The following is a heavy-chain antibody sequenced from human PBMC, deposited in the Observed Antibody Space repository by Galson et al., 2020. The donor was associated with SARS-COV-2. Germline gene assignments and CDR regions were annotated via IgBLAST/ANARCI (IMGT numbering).Heavy chain of an antibody. CDR2: IYYSGST. V-gene: IGHV4-31*03. D-gene: IGHD3-22*01. CDR1: GGSISSGGYY. J-gene: IGHJ3*02. CDR3: ARVRTTMIVVVITSDAFDI. Sequence: ETSETLSLTCTVSGGSISSGGYYWSWIRQHPGKGLEWIGYIYYSGSTYYNPSLKSRVTISVDTSKNQFSLKLSSVTAADTAVYHCARVRTTMIVVVITSDAFDIWGQGTMVTVSS.